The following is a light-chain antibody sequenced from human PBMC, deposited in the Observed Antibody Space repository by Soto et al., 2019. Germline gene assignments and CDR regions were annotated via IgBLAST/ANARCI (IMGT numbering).Light chain of an antibody. CDR1: QSVISNY. J-gene: IGKJ2*01. V-gene: IGKV3-20*01. Sequence: VLTQSPGTLSLSPGERATLSCRASQSVISNYLAWYQQKPGQAPRLLIYGASSRATGIPDRFSGSGSGTDFTLTISRLEPEDFAVYYCQQYCSSPPYTFGQGNKLEIK. CDR3: QQYCSSPPYT. CDR2: GAS.